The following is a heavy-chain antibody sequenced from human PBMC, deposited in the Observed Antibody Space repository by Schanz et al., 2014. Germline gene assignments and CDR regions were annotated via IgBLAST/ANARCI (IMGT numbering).Heavy chain of an antibody. Sequence: QVELVESGGGVVQPGRSLRLSCAASGFTFSNYGFHWVRQAPGKGLEWVTVISYDGNTKYYAGSVKGRFTISRENGKNSLYLQMNSLRAGDTAVYYCARGRRGDCRRTSCTYYFDYWGQGTLVTVSS. CDR1: GFTFSNYG. CDR3: ARGRRGDCRRTSCTYYFDY. J-gene: IGHJ4*02. V-gene: IGHV3-30*03. CDR2: ISYDGNTK. D-gene: IGHD2-2*01.